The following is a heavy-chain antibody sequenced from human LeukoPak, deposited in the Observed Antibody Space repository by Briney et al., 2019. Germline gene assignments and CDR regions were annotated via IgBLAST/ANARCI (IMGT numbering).Heavy chain of an antibody. CDR1: GFTFSSYA. Sequence: GGSLRLSCAASGFTFSSYAMSWVRQAPGKGLEWVSAISGSGGSTYYADSVKGRFTISRDNSKNTLYLQMNSLRAEDTAVYYCAKDGLEPGQGIAARLTYFDYWGQGTLVTVSS. J-gene: IGHJ4*02. V-gene: IGHV3-23*01. D-gene: IGHD6-6*01. CDR2: ISGSGGST. CDR3: AKDGLEPGQGIAARLTYFDY.